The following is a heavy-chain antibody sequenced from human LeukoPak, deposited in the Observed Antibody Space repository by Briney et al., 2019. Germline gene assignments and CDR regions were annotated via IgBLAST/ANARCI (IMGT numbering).Heavy chain of an antibody. V-gene: IGHV3-15*01. Sequence: GGSLRLSCSASGFTFTNAWMSWVRQAPGKGLEWGGRIKSKTSGGTTDYAAPVKGRFTISRDDSQNTLFLQMNSLKTEDTAVYYCTTGATYSPGAFDIWGQGTMVTVSS. CDR3: TTGATYSPGAFDI. D-gene: IGHD3-16*01. J-gene: IGHJ3*02. CDR2: IKSKTSGGTT. CDR1: GFTFTNAW.